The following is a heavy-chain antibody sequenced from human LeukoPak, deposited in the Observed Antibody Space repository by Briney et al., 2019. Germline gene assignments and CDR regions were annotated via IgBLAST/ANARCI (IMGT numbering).Heavy chain of an antibody. V-gene: IGHV4-59*11. CDR2: VYCSGST. J-gene: IGHJ4*02. CDR1: VDSLSRHY. D-gene: IGHD3-16*02. Sequence: PSETLSLTRTVSVDSLSRHYWSCIRQPPGKGLEWIGCVYCSGSTSYNPSLTSRVTLSVDTSHKHCSLRLTSLSASHTAVYFTAGERLIAGGTVFDYWGQGTLVTVSS. CDR3: AGERLIAGGTVFDY.